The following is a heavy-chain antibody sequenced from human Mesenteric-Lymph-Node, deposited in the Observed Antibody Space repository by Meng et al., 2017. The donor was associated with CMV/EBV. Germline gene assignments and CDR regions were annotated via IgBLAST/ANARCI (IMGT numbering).Heavy chain of an antibody. CDR3: ATSCSSTSCYDYYYYHGMDV. CDR2: ISSSGFTI. D-gene: IGHD2-2*01. J-gene: IGHJ6*02. CDR1: GFTFSDNY. Sequence: GGSLRLSCAASGFTFSDNYMSWIRQAPGTGLECVSYISSSGFTIQYADSVKGRITISRDNAKNSLSLQMNSLRVEDTAVYYCATSCSSTSCYDYYYYHGMDVWGQGTTVTVSS. V-gene: IGHV3-11*04.